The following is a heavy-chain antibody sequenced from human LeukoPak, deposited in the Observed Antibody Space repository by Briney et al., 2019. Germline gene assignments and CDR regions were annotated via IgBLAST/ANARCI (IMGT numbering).Heavy chain of an antibody. J-gene: IGHJ6*02. CDR1: GGTFSSYA. CDR3: ARGEGTWFGELLYYYYGMDV. V-gene: IGHV1-69*13. D-gene: IGHD3-10*01. Sequence: ASVKVSCKASGGTFSSYAISWVRQAPGQGLEWMGGIIPIFGTANYAQKFQGRVTNTADESTSTAYMELSSLRSEDTAVYYCARGEGTWFGELLYYYYGMDVWGQGTTVTVSS. CDR2: IIPIFGTA.